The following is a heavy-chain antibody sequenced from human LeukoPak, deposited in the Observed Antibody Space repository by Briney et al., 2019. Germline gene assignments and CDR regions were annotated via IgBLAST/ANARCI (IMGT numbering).Heavy chain of an antibody. CDR1: GDGVSTNSAA. CDR2: TYYRFKWHN. CDR3: AREGDYYDSSGYQRDFDY. V-gene: IGHV6-1*01. Sequence: SHPLSLTGSISGDGVSTNSAAWNWIMQSPSRGLQCLGRTYYRFKWHNDYAVSVKSRITINPDTSQNQFSLQLNSVTPEDTAVYYCAREGDYYDSSGYQRDFDYWGQGTLVTVSS. J-gene: IGHJ4*02. D-gene: IGHD3-22*01.